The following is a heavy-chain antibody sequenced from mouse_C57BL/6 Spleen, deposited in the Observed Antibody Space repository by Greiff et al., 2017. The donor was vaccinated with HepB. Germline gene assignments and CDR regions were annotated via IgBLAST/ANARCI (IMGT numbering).Heavy chain of an antibody. V-gene: IGHV2-3*01. J-gene: IGHJ4*01. CDR3: AKQLTGVDYYAMDY. D-gene: IGHD4-1*01. CDR1: GFSLTSYG. Sequence: VKLVESGPGLVAPPQSLSITCTVSGFSLTSYGVSWVRQPPGKGLEWLGVIWGDGSTNYHSALISRLSISKDNSKSQVFLKLNSLQTDDTATYYCAKQLTGVDYYAMDYWGQGTSVTVSS. CDR2: IWGDGST.